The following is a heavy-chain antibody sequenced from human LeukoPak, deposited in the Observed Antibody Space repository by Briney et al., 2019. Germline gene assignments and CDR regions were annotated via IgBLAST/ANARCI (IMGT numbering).Heavy chain of an antibody. CDR2: LSGSGVST. J-gene: IGHJ4*02. V-gene: IGHV3-23*01. CDR3: AKGGYCSGGTCYSFSPIDY. Sequence: GGSLRLSCAASGFTFSSYAMSWVRQAPGKGLEWVSALSGSGVSTYYADSVKGRFTISGDNSKNTLYLQMNSLRAEDTAVYYCAKGGYCSGGTCYSFSPIDYWGQGTLVTVCS. CDR1: GFTFSSYA. D-gene: IGHD2-15*01.